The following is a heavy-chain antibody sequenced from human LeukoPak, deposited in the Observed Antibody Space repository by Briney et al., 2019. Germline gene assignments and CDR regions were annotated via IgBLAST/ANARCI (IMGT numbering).Heavy chain of an antibody. CDR1: GFTFSNAW. CDR2: IKRKGDDGTT. Sequence: GGSLRLSCAASGFTFSNAWMSWVRPAPGKGLEWVGRIKRKGDDGTTDYAAPVKGRFTISRDDSKNTLYLQMNSLKTEDTGVYYCTAGTGRSDLDYWGQGTLVTVSS. J-gene: IGHJ4*02. V-gene: IGHV3-15*01. CDR3: TAGTGRSDLDY. D-gene: IGHD3/OR15-3a*01.